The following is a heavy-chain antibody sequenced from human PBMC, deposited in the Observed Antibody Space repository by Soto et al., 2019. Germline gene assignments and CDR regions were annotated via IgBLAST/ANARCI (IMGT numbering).Heavy chain of an antibody. Sequence: EVQLVESGGDLVQTGGSLRLSCGASGFIFSSYEMQWVRQAPGKGLEWVSYISASGSTIYYADSLKGRFTISRDNARNSLYLQMNNLRAEDTAVYYCGRSYGGNSLAVGYWGQGTLVTVSS. V-gene: IGHV3-48*03. CDR1: GFIFSSYE. CDR2: ISASGSTI. J-gene: IGHJ4*02. D-gene: IGHD4-17*01. CDR3: GRSYGGNSLAVGY.